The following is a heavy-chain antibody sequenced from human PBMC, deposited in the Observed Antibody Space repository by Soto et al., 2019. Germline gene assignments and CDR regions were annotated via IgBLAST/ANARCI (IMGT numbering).Heavy chain of an antibody. D-gene: IGHD1-26*01. Sequence: EVQLVESGGGLVKPGGSLRLSCAASGFTFSNAWMSWVRQAPGKGLEWVGRIKSKTDGGTTDYAAPVKGRFTISRDDSKNTLYLQMNSLKTEDTAVYYCTTDYNKCRGSYAYWGQGTLVTVSS. CDR1: GFTFSNAW. J-gene: IGHJ4*02. CDR3: TTDYNKCRGSYAY. CDR2: IKSKTDGGTT. V-gene: IGHV3-15*01.